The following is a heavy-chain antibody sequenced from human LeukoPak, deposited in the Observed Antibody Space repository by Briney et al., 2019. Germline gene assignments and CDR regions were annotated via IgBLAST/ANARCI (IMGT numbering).Heavy chain of an antibody. V-gene: IGHV4-34*01. CDR2: INHSGST. CDR1: GGSFSGYY. D-gene: IGHD6-13*01. Sequence: SETLSLTCAVYGGSFSGYYWSWVRQPPGKGLEWIGEINHSGSTNYNPSLKRRVTISVDTSKNQFSLKLSSVTAADTAVYYCARARGWVSSRYFDYWGQGTLVTVSS. J-gene: IGHJ4*02. CDR3: ARARGWVSSRYFDY.